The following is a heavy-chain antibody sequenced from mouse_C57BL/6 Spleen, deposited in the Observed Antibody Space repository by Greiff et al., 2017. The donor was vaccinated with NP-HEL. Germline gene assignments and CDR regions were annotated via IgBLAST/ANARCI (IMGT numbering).Heavy chain of an antibody. CDR3: ARDRVTTLYYYAMDY. D-gene: IGHD2-1*01. CDR1: GFTFSSYA. V-gene: IGHV5-4*01. J-gene: IGHJ4*01. CDR2: ISDGGSYT. Sequence: EVMLVESGGGLVKPGGSLKLSCAASGFTFSSYAMSWVRQTPEKRLEWVATISDGGSYTYYPDNVKGRFTISRDNAKHNLYLQMSHLKSEDTAMYYCARDRVTTLYYYAMDYWGQGTSVTVSS.